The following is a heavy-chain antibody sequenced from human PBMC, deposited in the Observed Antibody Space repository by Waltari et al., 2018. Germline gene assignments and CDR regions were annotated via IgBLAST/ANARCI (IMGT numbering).Heavy chain of an antibody. CDR1: GGSFSGYY. CDR2: INHSGST. Sequence: QVQLQQWGAGLLKPSETLSLTCAVYGGSFSGYYWSWIRQPPGKGLEWIGEINHSGSTNYNQSLKSRVTISVDTSKNQFSLKLSSVTAADTAVYYCARSDYSNYRYYYYGMDVWGQGTTVTVSS. CDR3: ARSDYSNYRYYYYGMDV. V-gene: IGHV4-34*01. D-gene: IGHD4-4*01. J-gene: IGHJ6*02.